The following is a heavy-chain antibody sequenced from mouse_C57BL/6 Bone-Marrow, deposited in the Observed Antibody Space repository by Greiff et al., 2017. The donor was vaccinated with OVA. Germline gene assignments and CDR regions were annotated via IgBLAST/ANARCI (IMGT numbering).Heavy chain of an antibody. CDR3: ARFYDNDLWFDF. V-gene: IGHV1-64*01. CDR2: IHPNSGST. D-gene: IGHD2-4*01. CDR1: GYTFTSYW. J-gene: IGHJ3*01. Sequence: VQLQQPGAELVKPGASVKLSCKASGYTFTSYWMHWVKQRPGQGLEWIGMIHPNSGSTNYNEKFKSKATLTVDKSSSTAYMQLSSLTSEDSAVYCCARFYDNDLWFDFWGRGTLVTVSA.